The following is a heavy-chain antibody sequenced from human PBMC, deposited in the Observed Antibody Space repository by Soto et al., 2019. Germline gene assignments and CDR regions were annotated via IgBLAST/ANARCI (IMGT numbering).Heavy chain of an antibody. CDR1: GYSFTSYW. V-gene: IGHV5-51*01. D-gene: IGHD1-26*01. CDR3: ARRVLVGATDYGMDV. J-gene: IGHJ6*02. Sequence: GEALKISCKGFGYSFTSYWVGWVRPMPGKGLEWMGIIYPGDSDTRYSPSFQGQVTISADKSISTAYLQWSSLKASDTAMYYCARRVLVGATDYGMDVWGQGTTVTVSS. CDR2: IYPGDSDT.